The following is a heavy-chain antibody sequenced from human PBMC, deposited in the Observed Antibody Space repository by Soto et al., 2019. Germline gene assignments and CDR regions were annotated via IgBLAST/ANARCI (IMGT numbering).Heavy chain of an antibody. D-gene: IGHD3-22*01. V-gene: IGHV1-69*06. J-gene: IGHJ5*02. CDR2: IIPIFGTA. Sequence: SVKVSCKASGGTFSSYAISWVRQAPGQGLEWMGGIIPIFGTANYAQKFQGRVTITADKSTSTAYMELSSLRSEDTAVYYCARDRNYYDSSGHTPIADPWGQGTLVTVSS. CDR1: GGTFSSYA. CDR3: ARDRNYYDSSGHTPIADP.